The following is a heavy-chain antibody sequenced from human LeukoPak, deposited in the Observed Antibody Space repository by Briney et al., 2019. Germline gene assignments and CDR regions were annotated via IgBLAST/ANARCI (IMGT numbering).Heavy chain of an antibody. J-gene: IGHJ5*02. CDR1: GFNFSDAW. Sequence: GGSLRLSCVGSGFNFSDAWMNWVRQAPGKGLEWVGRIKRNIDGGTTDFAADVTGRFSISRDDSENTVFLQMNSLKTDDTATYYCTTGPDPWGQGSRVTVSS. CDR2: IKRNIDGGTT. V-gene: IGHV3-15*05. CDR3: TTGPDP.